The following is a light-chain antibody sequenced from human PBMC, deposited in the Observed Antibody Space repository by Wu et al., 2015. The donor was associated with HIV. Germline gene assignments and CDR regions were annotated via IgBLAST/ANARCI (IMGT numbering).Light chain of an antibody. CDR1: QSVSSNY. CDR2: AAS. Sequence: EIVLTQSPGTLSLSPGERATLSCRASQSVSSNYLAWYQKKSGQAPRLLIYAASSRATGIPDRFSGSESGTDFTLTISRLEPEDFAVYYCQHYSSSPTMYTFGQGPRPGDQT. CDR3: QHYSSSPTMYT. V-gene: IGKV3-20*01. J-gene: IGKJ2*01.